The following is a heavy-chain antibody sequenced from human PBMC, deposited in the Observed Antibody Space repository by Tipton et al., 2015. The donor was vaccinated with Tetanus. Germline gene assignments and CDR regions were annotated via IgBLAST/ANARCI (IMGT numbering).Heavy chain of an antibody. CDR3: ARGMAEASNCGGDCYSDS. D-gene: IGHD2-21*02. J-gene: IGHJ4*02. CDR1: GFTLSRYT. V-gene: IGHV3-21*01. CDR2: ISSSSRYI. Sequence: SLRLSCAASGFTLSRYTMKWVRQAPGKGLEWVSSISSSSRYIYYADSVKGRFTISRDNAKNSLYLQMNSLRAEDTAVYSCARGMAEASNCGGDCYSDSWGQGTLVTVSS.